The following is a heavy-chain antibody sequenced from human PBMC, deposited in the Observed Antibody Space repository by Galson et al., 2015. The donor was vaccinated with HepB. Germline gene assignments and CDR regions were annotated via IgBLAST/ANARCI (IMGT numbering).Heavy chain of an antibody. V-gene: IGHV4-61*01. J-gene: IGHJ3*02. CDR3: ARPHIAVGATMPTAFDI. Sequence: SETLSLTCTASGGSVSSGSYYWSWIRQPPGKGLEWIGYIYYSGSTNYNPSLKSRVTISVDTSKNQFSLKLSSVTAADTAVYYCARPHIAVGATMPTAFDIWGQGTMVTVSS. D-gene: IGHD1-26*01. CDR1: GGSVSSGSYY. CDR2: IYYSGST.